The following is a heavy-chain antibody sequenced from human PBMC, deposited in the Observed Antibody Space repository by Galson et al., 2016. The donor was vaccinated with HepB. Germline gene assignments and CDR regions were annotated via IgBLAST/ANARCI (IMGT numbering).Heavy chain of an antibody. CDR3: AREGSLSSSPDAFDI. Sequence: SETLSLTCTVSGVSISSYYWSWIRQPPGKGLEWIGYIYYTGSTNYNPSLKSRVTMSVDTSKNQFSLKLSSVTTADTAVYYCAREGSLSSSPDAFDIWGQGTMVTVSP. V-gene: IGHV4-59*01. CDR2: IYYTGST. D-gene: IGHD6-6*01. J-gene: IGHJ3*02. CDR1: GVSISSYY.